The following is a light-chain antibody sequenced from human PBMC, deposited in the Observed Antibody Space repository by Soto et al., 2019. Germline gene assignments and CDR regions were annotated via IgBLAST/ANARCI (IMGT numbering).Light chain of an antibody. CDR1: QGIAPY. CDR3: QKYNSAPLT. V-gene: IGKV1-27*01. CDR2: ATS. J-gene: IGKJ4*01. Sequence: GDRVTITCRASQGIAPYLAWFQQKPGKVPKLLIYATSTLQSGVPSRFSGSGSGTDFTLTINSLQPEDVGTYNCQKYNSAPLTFGGGTKVEIK.